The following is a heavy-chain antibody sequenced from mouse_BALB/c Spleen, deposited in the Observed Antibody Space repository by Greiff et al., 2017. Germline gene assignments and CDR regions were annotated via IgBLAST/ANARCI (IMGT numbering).Heavy chain of an antibody. CDR3: VREGDYYGSKAWFAY. D-gene: IGHD1-1*01. CDR1: GFTFNTNA. Sequence: EVQLVETGGGLVQPKGSLKLSCAASGFTFNTNAMNWVRQAPGKGLEWVARIRSKSNNYATYYADSVKDRFTISRDDSQSMLYLQMNNLKTEDTAMYYCVREGDYYGSKAWFAYWGQGTLVTVSA. CDR2: IRSKSNNYAT. V-gene: IGHV10S3*01. J-gene: IGHJ3*01.